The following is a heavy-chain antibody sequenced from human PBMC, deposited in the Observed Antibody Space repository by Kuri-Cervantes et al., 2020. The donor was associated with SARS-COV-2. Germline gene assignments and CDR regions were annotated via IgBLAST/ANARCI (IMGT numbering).Heavy chain of an antibody. V-gene: IGHV3-21*01. Sequence: GGSLRLSCAASGVTFSSYSMNWVRQAPGKGLEWVSSISSSSSYIYYADSVKGRFTISRDNAKNSLYLQMNSLRAEDTAVYYWARDRTSNYYGSGSSLDAFDIWGQGTMVTVSS. CDR2: ISSSSSYI. D-gene: IGHD3-10*01. CDR1: GVTFSSYS. CDR3: ARDRTSNYYGSGSSLDAFDI. J-gene: IGHJ3*02.